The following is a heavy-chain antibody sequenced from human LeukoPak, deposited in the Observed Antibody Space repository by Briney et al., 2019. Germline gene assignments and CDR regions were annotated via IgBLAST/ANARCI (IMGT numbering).Heavy chain of an antibody. Sequence: ASVKVSCKASGYTFTGYYMHWVRQAPGQGLEWMGWINPNSGGTNYAQKFQGRVTMTRDTSISTAYMELSRLRSDGTAVYYCARDVSDSYGPPKHYYFDYWGQGTLVTVSS. J-gene: IGHJ4*02. CDR3: ARDVSDSYGPPKHYYFDY. CDR2: INPNSGGT. D-gene: IGHD5-18*01. CDR1: GYTFTGYY. V-gene: IGHV1-2*02.